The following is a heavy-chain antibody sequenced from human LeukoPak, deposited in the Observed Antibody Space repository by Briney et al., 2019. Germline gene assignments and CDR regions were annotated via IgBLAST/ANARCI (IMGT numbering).Heavy chain of an antibody. D-gene: IGHD3-3*01. CDR2: IYYSGST. Sequence: PSETLSLTCTVSGGSISSYYWSWIRQPPGKGLEWIGYIYYSGSTNYNPSLKSRVTISVDTSKNQFSLKLSSVTAADTAVYYCATLRFLGMDVWGKGTTVTVSS. V-gene: IGHV4-59*12. CDR3: ATLRFLGMDV. CDR1: GGSISSYY. J-gene: IGHJ6*04.